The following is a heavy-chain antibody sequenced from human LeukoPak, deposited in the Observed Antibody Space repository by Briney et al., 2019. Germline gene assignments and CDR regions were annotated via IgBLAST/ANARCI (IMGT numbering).Heavy chain of an antibody. CDR3: ARGRRTIFGMVIMGQFDY. D-gene: IGHD3-3*01. V-gene: IGHV4-34*01. CDR2: INHSGST. J-gene: IGHJ4*02. Sequence: SETLSLTCAVYGGSFSGYYWSWIRQPPGRGLEWIGEINHSGSTNYNPSLKSRVTISVDTSKNQFSLKLSSVTAADTAVYYCARGRRTIFGMVIMGQFDYWGQGTLVTVSS. CDR1: GGSFSGYY.